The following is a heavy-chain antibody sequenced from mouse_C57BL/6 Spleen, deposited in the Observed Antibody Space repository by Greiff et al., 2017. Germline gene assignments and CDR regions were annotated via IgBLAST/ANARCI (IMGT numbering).Heavy chain of an antibody. Sequence: QVQLQQPGAELVKPGASVKMSCKASGYTFTSYWITWVKQRPGQGLAWIGDIYPGSGSTNYNEKFKSKATLTVDTSSSTAYMQLSSLTSEDSSVYYCASSYYCSIYYAMDYWGQGTSVTFSS. D-gene: IGHD2-12*01. CDR3: ASSYYCSIYYAMDY. CDR2: IYPGSGST. V-gene: IGHV1-55*01. J-gene: IGHJ4*01. CDR1: GYTFTSYW.